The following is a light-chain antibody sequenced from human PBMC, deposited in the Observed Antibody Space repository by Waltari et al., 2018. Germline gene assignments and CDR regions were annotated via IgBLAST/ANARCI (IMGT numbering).Light chain of an antibody. CDR2: VAS. J-gene: IGKJ2*01. CDR1: QSISSS. CDR3: QQYNSYSYT. Sequence: IQMTQSPSSLSASVGDRVTITCRASQSISSSLNWYQQIPGKAPKLLIYVASTLQSGVPSRFSGSGSGTDFSLTISSLQPDDFATYYCQQYNSYSYTFGQGTKLEIK. V-gene: IGKV1-39*01.